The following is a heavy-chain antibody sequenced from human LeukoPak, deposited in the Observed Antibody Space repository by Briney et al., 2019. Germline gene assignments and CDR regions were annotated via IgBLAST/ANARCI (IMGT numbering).Heavy chain of an antibody. D-gene: IGHD3-10*01. CDR1: GYTFTIYG. V-gene: IGHV1-18*04. CDR3: VRGLASGYGSGSYSDY. J-gene: IGHJ4*02. CDR2: ISAYNGNR. Sequence: GASVKVSCKASGYTFTIYGISWVRQAPGQGLEWMGWISAYNGNRNYAQKLQGRVTMTTDTSTSTAYMELRSLRSDDTAVYYCVRGLASGYGSGSYSDYWGQGTLVTVSS.